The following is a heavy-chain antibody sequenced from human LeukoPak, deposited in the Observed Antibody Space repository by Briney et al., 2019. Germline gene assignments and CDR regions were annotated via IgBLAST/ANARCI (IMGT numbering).Heavy chain of an antibody. D-gene: IGHD3-3*01. CDR3: ARGRITIFGVVIMYDY. V-gene: IGHV4-4*07. CDR1: GGSISIYY. J-gene: IGHJ4*02. Sequence: PSETLSLTCTVYGGSISIYYWSWIRQPAGKGLEWIGRIYTSGSTNYNPSLKSRVTISVDTSKNQFSLKLSSVTAADTAVYYCARGRITIFGVVIMYDYWGQGTLVTVSS. CDR2: IYTSGST.